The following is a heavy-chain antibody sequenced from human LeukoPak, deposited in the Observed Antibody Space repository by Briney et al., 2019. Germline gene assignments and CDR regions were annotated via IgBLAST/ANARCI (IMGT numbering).Heavy chain of an antibody. CDR1: GDSISTSSSY. D-gene: IGHD3-9*01. V-gene: IGHV4-39*01. Sequence: SETLSLTCSVSGDSISTSSSYWSWIRQPPGKGLEWIGEINHSGSTNYNPSLKSRVTISVDTSKNQFSLKLSSVTAADTAVYYCARQTRHVLRYFDWLPIPYYSDYWGQGTLVTVSS. J-gene: IGHJ4*02. CDR2: INHSGST. CDR3: ARQTRHVLRYFDWLPIPYYSDY.